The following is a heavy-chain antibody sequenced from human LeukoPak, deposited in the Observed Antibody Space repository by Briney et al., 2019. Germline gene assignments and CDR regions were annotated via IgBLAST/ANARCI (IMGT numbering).Heavy chain of an antibody. V-gene: IGHV3-53*01. CDR3: ARVGDHYHWYFDL. D-gene: IGHD3-10*01. CDR1: GFSVGTKY. J-gene: IGHJ2*01. CDR2: LYSGADT. Sequence: PGGSLTLSCEASGFSVGTKYMNWVRQAPGKGLEWVSILYSGADTYYADSVKGRFTIPRDSSKNTLFLHMNSLRADDTAIYYCARVGDHYHWYFDLWGRGTRVSVSS.